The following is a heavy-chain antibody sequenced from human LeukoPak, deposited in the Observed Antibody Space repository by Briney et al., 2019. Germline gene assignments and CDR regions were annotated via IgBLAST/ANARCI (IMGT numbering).Heavy chain of an antibody. CDR1: GGSISSYY. Sequence: SETLSLTCTVSGGSISSYYWSWIRQPPGKRLEWVGHIYYSGSTNYNPSLKSRVTISVDTSKNQFSLKLSSVTAADTAVYYCASRSSIWSGYQDTLYYFDSWGQGTLVTVSS. D-gene: IGHD3-3*01. J-gene: IGHJ4*02. V-gene: IGHV4-59*01. CDR2: IYYSGST. CDR3: ASRSSIWSGYQDTLYYFDS.